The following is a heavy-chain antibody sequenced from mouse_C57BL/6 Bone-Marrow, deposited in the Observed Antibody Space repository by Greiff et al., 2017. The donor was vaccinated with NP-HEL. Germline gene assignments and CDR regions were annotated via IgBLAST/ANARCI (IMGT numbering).Heavy chain of an antibody. CDR1: GYTFTSYW. D-gene: IGHD2-2*01. J-gene: IGHJ2*01. CDR2: IYPGSGST. CDR3: ARRSTMVTAYYFDY. Sequence: QVQLQQPGAELVKPGASVKMSCKASGYTFTSYWITWVKQRPGQGLEWIGVIYPGSGSTNYNEKFKSKATLTVDTSSSTAYMQLSSLTSEDSAVYYGARRSTMVTAYYFDYWGQGTTLTVSS. V-gene: IGHV1-55*01.